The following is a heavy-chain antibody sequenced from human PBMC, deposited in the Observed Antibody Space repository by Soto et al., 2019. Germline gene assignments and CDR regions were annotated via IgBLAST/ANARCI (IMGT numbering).Heavy chain of an antibody. CDR2: ISGNGGTT. Sequence: GGSLRLSCATSGFIFSSYAMTWVRQGPGKGLEWVSGISGNGGTTYYADSVKGRFIISRDNSKNTLFLQMNSLRAEDSAIYYRAKRFAYSSGLDGFDIWGQGTMVTVSS. CDR3: AKRFAYSSGLDGFDI. D-gene: IGHD6-19*01. CDR1: GFIFSSYA. J-gene: IGHJ3*02. V-gene: IGHV3-23*01.